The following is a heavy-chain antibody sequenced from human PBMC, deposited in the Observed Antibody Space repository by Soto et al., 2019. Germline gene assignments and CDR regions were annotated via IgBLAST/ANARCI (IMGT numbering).Heavy chain of an antibody. CDR2: IYWDDDK. D-gene: IGHD2-15*01. Sequence: QITLKESGPTLVKPTQTLTLTCTFSGFSLSTSGVGVGWIRQPPGKALEWLALIYWDDDKRYSPSLKSRLTITKDTSKNQVVLTMNNMAPVDTATYYCAHRRSCSGGSCYSCSPFDIWGQGTMVTVSS. V-gene: IGHV2-5*02. CDR3: AHRRSCSGGSCYSCSPFDI. J-gene: IGHJ3*02. CDR1: GFSLSTSGVG.